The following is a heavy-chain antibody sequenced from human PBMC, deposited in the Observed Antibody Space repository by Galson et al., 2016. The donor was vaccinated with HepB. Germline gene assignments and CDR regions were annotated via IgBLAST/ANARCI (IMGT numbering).Heavy chain of an antibody. D-gene: IGHD5-18*01. V-gene: IGHV3-30*02. CDR1: GFTFRAFG. J-gene: IGHJ3*02. CDR2: IWYDGSNK. CDR3: AKSVGIQLWLDHAFDI. Sequence: LRISCAASGFTFRAFGMHWVRQPPGKGLGWVALIWYDGSNKRYADSVKGRFTISRDNSKNTLYVQMNSLRAEDTAVYYCAKSVGIQLWLDHAFDIWGQGTMVTVSS.